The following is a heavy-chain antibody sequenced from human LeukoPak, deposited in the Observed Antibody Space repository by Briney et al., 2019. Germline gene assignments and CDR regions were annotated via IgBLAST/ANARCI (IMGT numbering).Heavy chain of an antibody. CDR3: ARRIAAGFDP. CDR2: IYYSGST. J-gene: IGHJ5*02. Sequence: SETLSLTCTVSGGSISSYYWSWIRQPPGKGLEWIGYIYYSGSTNYNPSLKSRVTISVDTSKNQFSLKLTSVTAADTAVYYCARRIAAGFDPWGQGTLVTVSS. D-gene: IGHD6-13*01. V-gene: IGHV4-59*08. CDR1: GGSISSYY.